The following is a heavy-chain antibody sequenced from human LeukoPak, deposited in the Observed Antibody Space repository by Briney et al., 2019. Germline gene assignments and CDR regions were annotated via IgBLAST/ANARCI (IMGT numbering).Heavy chain of an antibody. CDR3: AREDDWNYEDY. D-gene: IGHD1-7*01. CDR2: IKQDGSEK. CDR1: GFTFSNYW. Sequence: GGSLRLSCAASGFTFSNYWMSWVRQAPGKGLEWVANIKQDGSEKYYVDSVKGRFTISRDNAKNSLYLQMNSLRAEDTAIYYCAREDDWNYEDYWGQGALVTVSS. V-gene: IGHV3-7*01. J-gene: IGHJ4*02.